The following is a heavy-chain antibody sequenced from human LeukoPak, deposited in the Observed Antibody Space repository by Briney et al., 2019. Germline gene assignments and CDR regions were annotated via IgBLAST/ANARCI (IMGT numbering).Heavy chain of an antibody. V-gene: IGHV3-23*01. Sequence: GGSLRLSCAASGFTFSSYAMSWVRQAPGKGLEWVSAISGSGGSTYYADSVKGRLTISRDNSKNTLYLQMNSLRAEDTAVYYCATQDSMYYFDYWGQGTLVTVSS. CDR3: ATQDSMYYFDY. D-gene: IGHD3-22*01. CDR2: ISGSGGST. J-gene: IGHJ4*02. CDR1: GFTFSSYA.